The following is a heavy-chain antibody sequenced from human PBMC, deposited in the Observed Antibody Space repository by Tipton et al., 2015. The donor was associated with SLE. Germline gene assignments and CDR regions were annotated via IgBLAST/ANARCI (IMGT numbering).Heavy chain of an antibody. CDR3: ARDIEAPGDFLYFDY. V-gene: IGHV4-39*07. CDR2: IYTSGST. Sequence: TLSLTCTVSGGSISSSSYYWGWIRQPPGKGLEWIGSIYTSGSTNYNPSLKSRVTMSVDTSKNQFSLKLSSVIAADTAVYYCARDIEAPGDFLYFDYWGQGILVTVSS. D-gene: IGHD7-27*01. J-gene: IGHJ4*02. CDR1: GGSISSSSYY.